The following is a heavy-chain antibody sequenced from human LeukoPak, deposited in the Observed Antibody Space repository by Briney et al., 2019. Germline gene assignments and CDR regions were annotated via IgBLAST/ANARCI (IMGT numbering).Heavy chain of an antibody. CDR3: ARRGPYYDYVWGSEHFDY. CDR2: ISYDGRKT. Sequence: GGSLRLSCAASGFTFSNYGMHWVRQAPGKGLEWLAVISYDGRKTYYADSVKGRFTISRDNSRNTVYLQMNSLRAEDTAVYYCARRGPYYDYVWGSEHFDYWGQGTLVTVSS. D-gene: IGHD3-16*01. J-gene: IGHJ4*02. CDR1: GFTFSNYG. V-gene: IGHV3-30*03.